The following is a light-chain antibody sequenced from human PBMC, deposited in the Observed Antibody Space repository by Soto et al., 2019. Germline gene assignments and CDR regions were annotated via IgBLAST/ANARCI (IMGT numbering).Light chain of an antibody. V-gene: IGKV3-15*01. CDR3: QQGHNWPLT. Sequence: EIVMTQSPDTLSVSLVERATLSCRASQSISTELAWYQQKPGQPPRLLIYSASTRATGVPARFTGSGSGSEFTLTISGLQSEDFAIYYSQQGHNWPLTVGQGTRLEI. J-gene: IGKJ2*01. CDR2: SAS. CDR1: QSISTE.